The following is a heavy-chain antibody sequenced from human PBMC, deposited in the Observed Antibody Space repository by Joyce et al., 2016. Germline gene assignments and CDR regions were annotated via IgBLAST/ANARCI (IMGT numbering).Heavy chain of an antibody. Sequence: EVQLVESGGGLVQDGGSLRLSCAASGFTFSNFGLNWVRQAPGKGLEWISYISSSVSSKYYADAVEGRFTISRDDGKGSVYLQMNNLGVEDTAVYYCARDLKLDGYNPPYSFDYWGQGTLVTVSS. CDR2: ISSSVSSK. CDR3: ARDLKLDGYNPPYSFDY. CDR1: GFTFSNFG. V-gene: IGHV3-48*01. D-gene: IGHD5-24*01. J-gene: IGHJ4*02.